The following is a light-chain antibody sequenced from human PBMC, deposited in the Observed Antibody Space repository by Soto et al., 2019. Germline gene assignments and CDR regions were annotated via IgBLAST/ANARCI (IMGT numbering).Light chain of an antibody. CDR2: DAS. V-gene: IGKV1-5*01. J-gene: IGKJ1*01. CDR3: QQYNSYSPAT. Sequence: IQMTQSPSTLSASFGDRVTITCRASQSISSWVAWYQQKPGKAPKLLVFDASTLESGVPSRFSGRGSETEFTLTISSLQTDDFATYYCQQYNSYSPATFGQGTKVDIK. CDR1: QSISSW.